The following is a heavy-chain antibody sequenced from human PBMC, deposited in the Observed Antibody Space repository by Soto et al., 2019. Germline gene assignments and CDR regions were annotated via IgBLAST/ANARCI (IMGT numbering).Heavy chain of an antibody. CDR3: ARDYYYDSSGYWPL. D-gene: IGHD3-22*01. V-gene: IGHV4-59*01. Sequence: SETLSLTCTVSGGSISSYCWSWSRQPPGKGLEWIGYIYYSGSTNYNPSLKSRVTISVDTSKNQFSLKLSSVTAADTAVYYCARDYYYDSSGYWPLWGQGTLVTVSS. CDR2: IYYSGST. CDR1: GGSISSYC. J-gene: IGHJ4*02.